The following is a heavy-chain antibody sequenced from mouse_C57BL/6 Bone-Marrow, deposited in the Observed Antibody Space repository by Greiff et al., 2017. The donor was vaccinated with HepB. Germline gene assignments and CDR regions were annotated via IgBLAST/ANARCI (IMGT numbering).Heavy chain of an antibody. V-gene: IGHV1-52*01. Sequence: QVHVKQPGAELVRPGSSVKLSCKASGYTFTSYWMHWVKQRPIQGLEWIGNIDPSDSETHYNQKFKDKATLTVDKSSSTAYMQLSSLTSEDSAVYYCARGWYFDVWGTGTTVTVSS. CDR1: GYTFTSYW. CDR2: IDPSDSET. J-gene: IGHJ1*03. CDR3: ARGWYFDV.